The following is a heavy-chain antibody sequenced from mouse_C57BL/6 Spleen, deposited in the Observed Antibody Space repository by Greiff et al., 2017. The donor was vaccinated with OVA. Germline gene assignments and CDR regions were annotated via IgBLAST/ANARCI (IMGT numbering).Heavy chain of an antibody. V-gene: IGHV1-52*01. D-gene: IGHD1-1*02. CDR3: ARGNYYELYFDY. Sequence: QVQLQQPGAELVRPGSSVKLSCKASGYTFTSYWMHWVKQRPIQGLEWIGNIDPSDSETHYNQKFKDKATLTVDKSSSTAYMQLSSLTSEDSAVYYCARGNYYELYFDYWGQGTTLTVSS. CDR2: IDPSDSET. CDR1: GYTFTSYW. J-gene: IGHJ2*01.